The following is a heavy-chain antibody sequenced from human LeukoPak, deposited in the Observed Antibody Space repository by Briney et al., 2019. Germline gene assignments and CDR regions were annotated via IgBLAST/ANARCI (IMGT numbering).Heavy chain of an antibody. CDR2: MNEDGSVR. CDR3: TWDKGYNWFDP. J-gene: IGHJ5*02. CDR1: GFSFSTSW. V-gene: IGHV3-7*04. Sequence: GGSLRLSCAASGFSFSTSWMTWVRQAPGEGLEWVANMNEDGSVRNYLDSVKGRFTISRENARNSLYLQMNSLRAEDTAVYYCTWDKGYNWFDPWGQGTLVTVSS.